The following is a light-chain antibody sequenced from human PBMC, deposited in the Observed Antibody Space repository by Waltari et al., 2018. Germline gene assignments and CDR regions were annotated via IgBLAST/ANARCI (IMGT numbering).Light chain of an antibody. CDR2: DVS. CDR3: SSYTSSSTPVV. Sequence: QSALTQPAPVSGSPGQSITISCTGTSSYVGGYNQDPWYQQHHGKAPKLMIYDVSNRPSGVSNRCSGSKSGNTASLTISGLQAEDEADYYCSSYTSSSTPVVFGGGTKLTVL. J-gene: IGLJ2*01. V-gene: IGLV2-14*01. CDR1: SSYVGGYNQ.